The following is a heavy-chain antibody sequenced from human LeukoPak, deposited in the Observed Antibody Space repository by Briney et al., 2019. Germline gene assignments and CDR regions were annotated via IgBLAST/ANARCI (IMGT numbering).Heavy chain of an antibody. D-gene: IGHD3-9*01. J-gene: IGHJ6*02. CDR1: GYTFTSYG. CDR2: ISAYNGNT. CDR3: ARLRIDYDILTGYYMNYYYGMDV. V-gene: IGHV1-18*01. Sequence: GASVKVSCKASGYTFTSYGISWVRQAPGQGLEWMGWISAYNGNTSYAQKLQGRVTMTTDTSTSTAYMELRSLRSDDTAVYYCARLRIDYDILTGYYMNYYYGMDVWGQGTTVTVSS.